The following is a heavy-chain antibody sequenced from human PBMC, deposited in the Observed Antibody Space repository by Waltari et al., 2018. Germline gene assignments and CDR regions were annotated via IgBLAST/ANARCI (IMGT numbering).Heavy chain of an antibody. Sequence: VQLVESGGGLVKPGGSLRLSCAASGFTFSSYSMNWVRQAPGKGLEGVSSISSSSSYIYYADSVKGRFTISRDNAKNSLYLQMNSLRAEDTAVYYCARFDVSGYLDDYWGQGTLVTVSS. V-gene: IGHV3-21*01. J-gene: IGHJ4*02. D-gene: IGHD3-22*01. CDR3: ARFDVSGYLDDY. CDR2: ISSSSSYI. CDR1: GFTFSSYS.